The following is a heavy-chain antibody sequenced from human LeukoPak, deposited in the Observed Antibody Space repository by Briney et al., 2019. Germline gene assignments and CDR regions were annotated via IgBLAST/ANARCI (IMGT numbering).Heavy chain of an antibody. J-gene: IGHJ4*02. V-gene: IGHV3-7*01. D-gene: IGHD3-9*01. CDR3: ARDGYYYDILTGYNKIERGTFDY. CDR1: GFTFSTYW. Sequence: GGSLRLSCAASGFTFSTYWMSWVRQAPGKGLEWVANIKQDGSETYYVDSVKGRFTISRDNAKNSLYLQMNSLRAEDTAVYYCARDGYYYDILTGYNKIERGTFDYWSQGTLVTVSS. CDR2: IKQDGSET.